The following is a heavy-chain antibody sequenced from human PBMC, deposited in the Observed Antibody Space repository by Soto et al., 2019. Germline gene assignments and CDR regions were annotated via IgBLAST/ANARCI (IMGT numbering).Heavy chain of an antibody. V-gene: IGHV3-30-3*01. CDR3: ARDRQEWLLSPSDPYGMDV. D-gene: IGHD3-3*01. CDR2: ISYDGSNK. Sequence: QVQLVESGGGVVQPGRSLRLSCAASGFTFSSYAMHWVRQAPGKGLEWVAVISYDGSNKYYADSVKGRFTISRDNSKNTLYLQMNSLRAEDTAVYYCARDRQEWLLSPSDPYGMDVWVQGTTVTVSS. J-gene: IGHJ6*02. CDR1: GFTFSSYA.